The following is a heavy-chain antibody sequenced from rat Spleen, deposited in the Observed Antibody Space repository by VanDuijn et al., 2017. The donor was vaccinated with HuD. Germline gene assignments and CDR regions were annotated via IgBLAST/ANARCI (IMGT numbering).Heavy chain of an antibody. CDR3: ARRRVSSYGYVDDY. D-gene: IGHD1-2*01. Sequence: QVQLQQSGTELAKPGSSVKISCEASGYSFTSYYISWIKQTTVQGLEYIGYIDTGSGVTNYNEKFKGKATLTVDKSSSTAFMQLRSPTPDDSAVYYCARRRVSSYGYVDDYWGQGVMVTVSS. V-gene: IGHV1-43*01. J-gene: IGHJ2*01. CDR2: IDTGSGVT. CDR1: GYSFTSYY.